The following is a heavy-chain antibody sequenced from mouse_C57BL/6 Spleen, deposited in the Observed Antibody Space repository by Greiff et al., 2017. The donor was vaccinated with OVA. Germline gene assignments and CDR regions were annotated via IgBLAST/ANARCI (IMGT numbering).Heavy chain of an antibody. CDR1: GFTFSSYA. V-gene: IGHV5-4*01. CDR3: AREPGTGTDY. J-gene: IGHJ2*01. D-gene: IGHD4-1*01. Sequence: EVMLVESGGGLVKPGGSLKLSCAASGFTFSSYAMSWVRQTPEKRLEWVATISDGGSYTYYPDNVKGRFTISRDNAKNNLYLQMSHLKSEDTAMYYCAREPGTGTDYWDQGTTLTVS. CDR2: ISDGGSYT.